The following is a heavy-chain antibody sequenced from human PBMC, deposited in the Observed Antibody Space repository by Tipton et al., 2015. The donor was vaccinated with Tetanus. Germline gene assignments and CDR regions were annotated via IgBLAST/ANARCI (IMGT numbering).Heavy chain of an antibody. J-gene: IGHJ4*02. D-gene: IGHD2/OR15-2a*01. CDR1: GDSISSGPXX. CDR2: IYYSXXX. Sequence: LSLTCTVSGDSISSGPXXXSWLRXXXGKGLELIGYIYYSXXXXXSPSLTRRVSIAVDTSRNQFSLNLTSVTVADSAVYFCARVSRRNFYFDYWGPGAQVTVSS. V-gene: IGHV4-31*03. CDR3: ARVSRRNFYFDY.